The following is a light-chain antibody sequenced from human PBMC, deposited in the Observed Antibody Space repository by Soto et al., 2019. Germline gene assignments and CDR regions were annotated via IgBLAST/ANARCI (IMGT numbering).Light chain of an antibody. CDR2: DAS. CDR1: QSISSSY. CDR3: HQYGSSPLT. Sequence: EIVLTQSPGTLSLSPGERATLSCRASQSISSSYLAWYQQKPGQAPRLLMYDASSRATGIPDRFSGSGSGTDFTLTISRLEAEDFAVYYCHQYGSSPLTFGPGTKVDIK. V-gene: IGKV3-20*01. J-gene: IGKJ3*01.